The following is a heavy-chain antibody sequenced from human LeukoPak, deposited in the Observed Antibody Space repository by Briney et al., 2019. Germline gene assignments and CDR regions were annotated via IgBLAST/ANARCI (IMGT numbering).Heavy chain of an antibody. CDR3: ARAQQLVYWFDP. CDR1: AYTFTNYY. V-gene: IGHV1-18*01. Sequence: ASVKVSCKASAYTFTNYYISWVRQAPRQGLEWMGWISAYNGNTNYAQKFQGRVTMTTDRSTSTAYMELRSLTSDDTAVYYCARAQQLVYWFDPWGQGTLVTVSS. D-gene: IGHD6-13*01. J-gene: IGHJ5*02. CDR2: ISAYNGNT.